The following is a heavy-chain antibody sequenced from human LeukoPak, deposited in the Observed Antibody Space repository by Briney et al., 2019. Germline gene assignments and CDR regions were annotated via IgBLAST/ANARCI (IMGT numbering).Heavy chain of an antibody. CDR2: INPNRGGT. V-gene: IGHV1-2*02. CDR3: SRLGTQLDPRFDY. J-gene: IGHJ4*02. CDR1: GNTFTGYY. Sequence: ASVKVSCKVYGNTFTGYYMHWVRQAPGQGLEWMGWINPNRGGTNYAQKIQGRVSLTRDTSISPAYMELSRLRSADPAVNDCSRLGTQLDPRFDYWGQGTLVTVSS. D-gene: IGHD6-6*01.